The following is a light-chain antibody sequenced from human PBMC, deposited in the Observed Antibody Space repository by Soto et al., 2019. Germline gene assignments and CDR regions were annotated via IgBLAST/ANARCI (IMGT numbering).Light chain of an antibody. CDR1: SSNIGNNA. CDR2: YDD. Sequence: QSVLTQPPSVSEAPRQRVTISCSGSSSNIGNNAVNWYQQFPGKAPKLLIYYDDLLPSGVSDRFSGSKSGTSASLAISGLQSEDEAIYYCAAWVDGLNGPVFGGGTKLTVL. J-gene: IGLJ3*02. CDR3: AAWVDGLNGPV. V-gene: IGLV1-36*01.